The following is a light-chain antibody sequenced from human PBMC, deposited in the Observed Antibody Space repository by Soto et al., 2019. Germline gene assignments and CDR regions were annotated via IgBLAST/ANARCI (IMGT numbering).Light chain of an antibody. CDR2: EVS. CDR3: MKSKQLNPT. CDR1: QSLLHITGETF. J-gene: IGKJ5*01. V-gene: IGKV2D-29*02. Sequence: DVVMTQTPLSLSVAPGQPASISCKSSQSLLHITGETFLFWYLQKPGQSPQLLIYEVSTRVSGVPDRFSGSGSGTDFTLEISRVETDDVGIYYCMKSKQLNPTLGQGTRLEMK.